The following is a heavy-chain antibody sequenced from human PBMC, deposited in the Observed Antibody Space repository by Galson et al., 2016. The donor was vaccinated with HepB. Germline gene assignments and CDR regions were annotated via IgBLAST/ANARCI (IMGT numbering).Heavy chain of an antibody. CDR1: GDSLNTPTYY. CDR3: ARHFWRRYPFDY. D-gene: IGHD1-1*01. V-gene: IGHV4-39*01. Sequence: SETLSLTCTVSGDSLNTPTYYWAWIRQPPGKGLEWIGTIHSGGSTYFNPSLKSRLIMSVDTSNDQFSLKLRSVSAADTAVYYCARHFWRRYPFDYWGHGTLVTVSS. J-gene: IGHJ4*01. CDR2: IHSGGST.